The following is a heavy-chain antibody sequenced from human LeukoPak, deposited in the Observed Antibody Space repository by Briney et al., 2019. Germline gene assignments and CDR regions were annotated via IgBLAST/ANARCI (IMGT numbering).Heavy chain of an antibody. CDR3: AKLITGTTGGFDY. V-gene: IGHV3-23*01. CDR2: ISGSGGST. D-gene: IGHD1-20*01. CDR1: GFTFSSYA. Sequence: GGSLRLSCAAAGFTFSSYAMSWVRQAPGKGLEWVSAISGSGGSTYYADSVKGRFTISRDNSKNTLYLQMNSLRAEDTAVYYCAKLITGTTGGFDYWGQGTLVTVSS. J-gene: IGHJ4*02.